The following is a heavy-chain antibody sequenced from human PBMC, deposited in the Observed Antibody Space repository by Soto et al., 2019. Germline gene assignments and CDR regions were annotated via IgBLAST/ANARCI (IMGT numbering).Heavy chain of an antibody. CDR1: GFTFSSYG. Sequence: QGQLVESGGGVVQPGRSLRLSCAASGFTFSSYGMHWVRQAPGKWLEWVAVIWYDGSNQYYADSVKGRFTISRDNPKNTLYLQLNSLRADDAAVYYSARDGVLSRRGSSSRPGYFDYWVQGTLVTVSS. CDR2: IWYDGSNQ. V-gene: IGHV3-33*01. D-gene: IGHD6-13*01. CDR3: ARDGVLSRRGSSSRPGYFDY. J-gene: IGHJ4*02.